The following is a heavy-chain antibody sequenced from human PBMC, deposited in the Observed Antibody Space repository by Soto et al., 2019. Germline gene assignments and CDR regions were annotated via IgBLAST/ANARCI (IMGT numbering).Heavy chain of an antibody. D-gene: IGHD4-17*01. CDR2: IKTKAEGGTT. V-gene: IGHV3-15*01. Sequence: GGSLRLSCAASGFTLSNAYMSWVRQAAGKGLEWVGRIKTKAEGGTTDYAAPVKGRFTISRDDSKNTLYLQMNSLKTEDTAVYYCTTVTVIDVHSDFWGQGILVTV. CDR1: GFTLSNAY. CDR3: TTVTVIDVHSDF. J-gene: IGHJ4*02.